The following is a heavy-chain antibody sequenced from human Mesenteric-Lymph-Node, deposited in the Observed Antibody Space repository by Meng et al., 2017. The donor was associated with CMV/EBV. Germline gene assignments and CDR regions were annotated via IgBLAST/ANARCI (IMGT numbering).Heavy chain of an antibody. J-gene: IGHJ4*02. D-gene: IGHD3-10*01. CDR3: ARVPRARSGRFDY. Sequence: GGSLRLSCAASGFTFSDYYISWIRQAPGKGLEWVSSVTPGRMTDHAESVRGRFTISRDNTKNKLYLQMNTVRDDDTAVYYCARVPRARSGRFDYWGQGTLVTVSS. CDR2: VTPGRMT. V-gene: IGHV3-69-1*01. CDR1: GFTFSDYY.